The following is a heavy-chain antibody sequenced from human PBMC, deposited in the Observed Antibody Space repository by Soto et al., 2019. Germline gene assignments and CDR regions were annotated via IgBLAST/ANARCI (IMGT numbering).Heavy chain of an antibody. CDR2: ISSSSSYI. Sequence: PGGSLRLSCAASGFTFSCYSMNWVRQAPGKGLEWVSSISSSSSYIYYADSVKGRFTISRDNAKNSLYLQMNSLRAEDTAVYYCARDPYYYDSSGYDVYFQHWGQGTLVTVSS. V-gene: IGHV3-21*01. D-gene: IGHD3-22*01. J-gene: IGHJ1*01. CDR1: GFTFSCYS. CDR3: ARDPYYYDSSGYDVYFQH.